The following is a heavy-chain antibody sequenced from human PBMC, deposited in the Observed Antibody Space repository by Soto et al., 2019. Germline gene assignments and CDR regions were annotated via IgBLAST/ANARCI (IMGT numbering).Heavy chain of an antibody. D-gene: IGHD2-2*02. CDR2: INPNSGGT. V-gene: IGHV1-2*02. CDR3: ARGASFRYCSSTSCYTHRSYYYYGMDV. CDR1: GYTFTGYY. Sequence: ASVKVSCKASGYTFTGYYMHWVRQAPEQGLEWMGWINPNSGGTNYAQKFQGRVTMTRDTSISTAYMELSRLRSDDTAVYYCARGASFRYCSSTSCYTHRSYYYYGMDVWGQGTTVTVSS. J-gene: IGHJ6*02.